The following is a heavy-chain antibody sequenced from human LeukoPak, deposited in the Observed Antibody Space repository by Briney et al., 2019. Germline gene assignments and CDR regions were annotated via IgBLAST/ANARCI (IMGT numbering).Heavy chain of an antibody. Sequence: GGSLRLSCAASGFTFSNCWMHWVRQAPGKGLEWVSRIEYDGSKTKYADSVKGRFTISRDNSKNTLYLQMNSLRAEDTAVYYCARAMWRSYYDILTGYYSWGQGTLVTVSS. CDR1: GFTFSNCW. CDR3: ARAMWRSYYDILTGYYS. J-gene: IGHJ4*02. V-gene: IGHV3-74*01. D-gene: IGHD3-9*01. CDR2: IEYDGSKT.